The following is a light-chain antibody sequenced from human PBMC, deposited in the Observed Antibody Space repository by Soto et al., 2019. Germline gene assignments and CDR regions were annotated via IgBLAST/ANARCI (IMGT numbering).Light chain of an antibody. J-gene: IGLJ2*01. CDR3: RSYAANNIMSVV. CDR2: EVS. Sequence: QSALTQPPSASGSPGQSVTISCTGTSSDVGAYNYVSWYQQHPGKAPKLMIYEVSKRPSGVPDRFSGSKSGNTASLTVSGLQAEDEADYYCRSYAANNIMSVVFGGGTKLTVL. CDR1: SSDVGAYNY. V-gene: IGLV2-8*01.